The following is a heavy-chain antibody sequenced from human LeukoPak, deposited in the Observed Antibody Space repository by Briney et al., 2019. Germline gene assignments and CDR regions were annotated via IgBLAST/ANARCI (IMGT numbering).Heavy chain of an antibody. CDR3: AASGFDWSLGTYYFDY. V-gene: IGHV1-58*01. Sequence: ASVKVSCKASGFTFTSSAVQWVRQARGQRLEWIGWIVVGSGNTNYAQKFQERVTITRDMSTSTAYMELSSLRSEDTAVYYCAASGFDWSLGTYYFDYWGQGTLVTVSS. D-gene: IGHD3-9*01. CDR2: IVVGSGNT. J-gene: IGHJ4*02. CDR1: GFTFTSSA.